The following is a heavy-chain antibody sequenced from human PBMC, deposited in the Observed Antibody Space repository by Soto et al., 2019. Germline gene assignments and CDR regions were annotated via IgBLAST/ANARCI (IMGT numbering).Heavy chain of an antibody. V-gene: IGHV1-2*02. CDR1: GYPVTAYY. CDR2: INPATGAA. Sequence: QLHLVQSGAVVKKPGASVTVSCSASGYPVTAYYMHWVRQAPGRGLEWMGGINPATGAAKYTQTVQGRVTMARDTSTSTGFIELGGLTSGDTAVFYCARGGGVGVAGSAAFDMWGQGTLVTVSS. J-gene: IGHJ3*02. D-gene: IGHD3-3*01. CDR3: ARGGGVGVAGSAAFDM.